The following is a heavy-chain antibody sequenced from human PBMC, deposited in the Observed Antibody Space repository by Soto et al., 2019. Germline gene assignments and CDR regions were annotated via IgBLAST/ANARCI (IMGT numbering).Heavy chain of an antibody. D-gene: IGHD3-3*01. Sequence: GGSLRLSCAASGFTFSSYSMNWVRQAPGKGLEWVSYISSSSSTIYYADSVKGRFTISRDNAKNSLYLQMNSLRDEDTAVYYCARSPWSGYYRGKGYGMDVWGQGTTVTVSS. V-gene: IGHV3-48*02. CDR1: GFTFSSYS. CDR3: ARSPWSGYYRGKGYGMDV. J-gene: IGHJ6*02. CDR2: ISSSSSTI.